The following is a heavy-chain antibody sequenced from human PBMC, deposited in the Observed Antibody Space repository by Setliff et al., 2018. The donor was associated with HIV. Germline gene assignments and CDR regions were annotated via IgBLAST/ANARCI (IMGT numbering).Heavy chain of an antibody. V-gene: IGHV4-39*01. CDR1: GGSISSISYY. CDR3: ARRGRDGVLIVFATGFDP. D-gene: IGHD2-8*01. CDR2: IYYSGST. J-gene: IGHJ5*02. Sequence: SETLSLTCTVSGGSISSISYYWGWIRQPPGKGLEWIGSIYYSGSTYYNPSLKSRVTISVDTSKNQFSLKLNSVTAADTAVYYCARRGRDGVLIVFATGFDPWGQGTLVTVSS.